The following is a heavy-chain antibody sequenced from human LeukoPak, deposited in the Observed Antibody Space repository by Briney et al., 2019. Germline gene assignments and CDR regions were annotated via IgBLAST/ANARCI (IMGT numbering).Heavy chain of an antibody. CDR3: AKGGGRPLDDAFDV. CDR2: ILNNGVST. J-gene: IGHJ3*01. Sequence: GGSLGLSCAASGFNFGTYAMTWVRQAPGMGLEWVSTILNNGVSTYHADSVKGRFTISRDNSRNTLHLQMNSLRAEDTAIYYCAKGGGRPLDDAFDVWGQGTMVTVSS. V-gene: IGHV3-23*01. CDR1: GFNFGTYA.